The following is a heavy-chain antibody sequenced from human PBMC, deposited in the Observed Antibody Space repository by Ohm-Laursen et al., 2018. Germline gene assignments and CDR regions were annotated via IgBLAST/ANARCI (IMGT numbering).Heavy chain of an antibody. V-gene: IGHV1-2*02. J-gene: IGHJ4*02. CDR3: ARDLDPYYYGSGIWSGRSGLDY. CDR1: GYTFTGYY. CDR2: INPNSGGT. D-gene: IGHD3-10*01. Sequence: ASVKVSCKASGYTFTGYYMHWVRQAPGQGLEWMGWINPNSGGTNYAQKFQGRVTMTRDTSISTAYMELSRLRSDDTAVYYCARDLDPYYYGSGIWSGRSGLDYWGQGTLVTVSS.